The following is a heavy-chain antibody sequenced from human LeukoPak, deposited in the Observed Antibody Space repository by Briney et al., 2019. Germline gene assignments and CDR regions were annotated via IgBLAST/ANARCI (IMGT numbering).Heavy chain of an antibody. CDR1: GDSVSSKSVA. Sequence: SQTLSLTFAISGDSVSSKSVAWNWIRQSPSRGLEWLGRTYYRSKWYNEYAASVISRITINPNTSKNQFFLQLNSVTPEDTAVYYCARLGGDVDYWGGGTLVTVSS. D-gene: IGHD2-21*02. CDR3: ARLGGDVDY. J-gene: IGHJ4*02. V-gene: IGHV6-1*01. CDR2: TYYRSKWYN.